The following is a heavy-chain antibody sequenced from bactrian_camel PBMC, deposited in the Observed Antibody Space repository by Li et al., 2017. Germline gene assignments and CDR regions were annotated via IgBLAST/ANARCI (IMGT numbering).Heavy chain of an antibody. Sequence: HVQLVESGGGSVQAGGSLRLSCVATYTYCKHDWSWYRQVPGKERVFVSVVDSDGNTTYADSVKGRLIISRDNVKKTLSLEMNNLKPEDTATYYCAAAFVFGVCSFGASYRYRGRGTQVTVS. CDR2: VDSDGNT. CDR3: AAAFVFGVCSFGASYRY. CDR1: YTYCKHD. V-gene: IGHV3S53*01. D-gene: IGHD2*01. J-gene: IGHJ4*01.